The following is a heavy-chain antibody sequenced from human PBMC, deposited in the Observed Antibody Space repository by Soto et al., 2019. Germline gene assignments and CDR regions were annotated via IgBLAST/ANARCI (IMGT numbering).Heavy chain of an antibody. CDR2: IKQDGSEK. Sequence: GGSQILSCAASGFTFSSYWMTWVRQAPGKGLEWVANIKQDGSEKYYVDSVKGRFTISRDNAKNSLYLQMNSLRAEDTAIYFCATAKSTYASAYYVYWGRGTEVTVS. CDR1: GFTFSSYW. CDR3: ATAKSTYASAYYVY. D-gene: IGHD1-26*01. V-gene: IGHV3-7*05. J-gene: IGHJ4*02.